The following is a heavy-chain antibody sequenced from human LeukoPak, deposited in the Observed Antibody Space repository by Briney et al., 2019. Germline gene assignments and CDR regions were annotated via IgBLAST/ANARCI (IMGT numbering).Heavy chain of an antibody. CDR1: GVSISTAY. V-gene: IGHV4-4*07. CDR2: IYTTDSS. CDR3: ARDAGIALASFDY. Sequence: SETLSLTCSVAGVSISTAYWSWIRQPAGKGLEWIGRIYTTDSSNYNPSLRSRVTMSVDTSTNQFSLKLSSVTAADTAVYYRARDAGIALASFDYWGRGILVTVSS. J-gene: IGHJ4*02. D-gene: IGHD6-13*01.